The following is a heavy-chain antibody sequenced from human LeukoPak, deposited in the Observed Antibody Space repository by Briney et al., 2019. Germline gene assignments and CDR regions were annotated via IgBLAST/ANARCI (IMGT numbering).Heavy chain of an antibody. V-gene: IGHV4-39*01. CDR2: IYYSGST. D-gene: IGHD3-10*01. CDR3: ARGVMVRGVIANWFDP. J-gene: IGHJ5*02. CDR1: GGSISSSSYY. Sequence: SETLSLTCTVSGGSISSSSYYWGWIRQPPGKGLEWIGSIYYSGSTYYNPSLKSRVTISVDTSRNQFSLKLSSVTAADTAVYYCARGVMVRGVIANWFDPWGQGTLVTVSS.